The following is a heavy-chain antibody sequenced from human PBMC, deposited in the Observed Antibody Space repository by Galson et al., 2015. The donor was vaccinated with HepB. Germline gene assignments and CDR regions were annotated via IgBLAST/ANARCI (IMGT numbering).Heavy chain of an antibody. CDR1: GFTFSSYG. CDR2: ISYDGSNK. Sequence: SLRLSCAASGFTFSSYGMHWVRQAPGKGLEWVAVISYDGSNKYYADSVKGRFTNSRDNSKNTLYLQMNSLRAEDTAVYCCAKDGSSSWPENFDYWGQGTLVTVSS. CDR3: AKDGSSSWPENFDY. J-gene: IGHJ4*02. V-gene: IGHV3-30*18. D-gene: IGHD6-13*01.